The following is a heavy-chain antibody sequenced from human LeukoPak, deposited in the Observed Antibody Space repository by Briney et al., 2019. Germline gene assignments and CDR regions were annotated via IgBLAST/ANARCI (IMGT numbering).Heavy chain of an antibody. J-gene: IGHJ6*03. D-gene: IGHD3-22*01. V-gene: IGHV4-39*07. CDR2: IYYSGST. Sequence: SETLSLTCTVSGGSISSGTYYWGWIRQPPGKGLEWIGSIYYSGSTNYNPSLKSRVTMSVDTSKNQFSLKLSSVTAADTTVYYCARDLPSTNYYDSSGYYYGRRVYYYMDVWGKGTTVTISS. CDR3: ARDLPSTNYYDSSGYYYGRRVYYYMDV. CDR1: GGSISSGTYY.